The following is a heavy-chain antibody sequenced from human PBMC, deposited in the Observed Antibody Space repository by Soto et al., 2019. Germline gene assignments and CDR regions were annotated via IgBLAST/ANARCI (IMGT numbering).Heavy chain of an antibody. CDR2: ISGSGGST. J-gene: IGHJ3*02. CDR3: AKTMGQWELLTSAFDI. Sequence: GGSLRLSCAASGFTFSSYAMSWVRQAPGKGLEWVSAISGSGGSTYYADSVKGRLTISRDNSKNTLYLQMNSLRAEDTAVYYCAKTMGQWELLTSAFDIWGQGTMVTVSS. CDR1: GFTFSSYA. D-gene: IGHD1-26*01. V-gene: IGHV3-23*01.